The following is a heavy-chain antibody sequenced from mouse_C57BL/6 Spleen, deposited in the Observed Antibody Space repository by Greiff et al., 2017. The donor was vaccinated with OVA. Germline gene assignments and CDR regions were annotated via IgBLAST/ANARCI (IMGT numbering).Heavy chain of an antibody. CDR1: GFSLTSYG. CDR3: ARGGTTAYWYFDV. CDR2: IWSGGST. V-gene: IGHV2-2*01. Sequence: VQRVESGPGLVQPSQSLSITCTVSGFSLTSYGVHWVRQSPGKGLEWLGVIWSGGSTDYNAAFISRLSISKDNSKSQVFFKMNSLQADDTAIYYCARGGTTAYWYFDVWGTGTTVTVSS. D-gene: IGHD1-2*01. J-gene: IGHJ1*03.